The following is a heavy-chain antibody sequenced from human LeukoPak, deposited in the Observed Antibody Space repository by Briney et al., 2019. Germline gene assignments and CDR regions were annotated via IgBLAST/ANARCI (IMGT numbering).Heavy chain of an antibody. Sequence: GGSLRLSCVASGFAFSTYAMHWVRQAPGKGLEWVSYISSSSSTIYYADSVNGRFTISRDNAKNSLYLQMNSLRDEDTAVYYCAREGGFDYWGQGTLVTVSS. V-gene: IGHV3-48*02. J-gene: IGHJ4*02. CDR3: AREGGFDY. D-gene: IGHD1-26*01. CDR1: GFAFSTYA. CDR2: ISSSSSTI.